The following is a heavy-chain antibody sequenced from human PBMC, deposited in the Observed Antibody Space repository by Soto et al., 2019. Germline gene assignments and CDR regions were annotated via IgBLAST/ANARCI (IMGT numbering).Heavy chain of an antibody. CDR1: GYTFTSYG. CDR3: ARDRGDYNYFYYDMDV. J-gene: IGHJ6*02. D-gene: IGHD4-17*01. Sequence: QVQLVQSGAEVKKPGASVKVSCKTSGYTFTSYGISWVRQAPGQGLEWMGWISVDNGNTDYAQKLQGRVTMTTDTSTNTAYMELRSLTSDDTAVYYCARDRGDYNYFYYDMDVWGQGTTVTVSS. CDR2: ISVDNGNT. V-gene: IGHV1-18*01.